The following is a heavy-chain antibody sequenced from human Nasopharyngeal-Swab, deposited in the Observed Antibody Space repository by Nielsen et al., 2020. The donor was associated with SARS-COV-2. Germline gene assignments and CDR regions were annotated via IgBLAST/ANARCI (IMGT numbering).Heavy chain of an antibody. CDR3: ASSDPNYGDYAYY. CDR1: GYSFTSYA. J-gene: IGHJ4*02. V-gene: IGHV1-3*01. Sequence: ASVKVSCKASGYSFTSYAMHWVRQAPGQRLEWMGWNNAGNDNTRYSPKFQGRLTITRDTSASTAYMELSSLRSEDTAVYYCASSDPNYGDYAYYWGQGTLVTVSS. CDR2: NNAGNDNT. D-gene: IGHD4-17*01.